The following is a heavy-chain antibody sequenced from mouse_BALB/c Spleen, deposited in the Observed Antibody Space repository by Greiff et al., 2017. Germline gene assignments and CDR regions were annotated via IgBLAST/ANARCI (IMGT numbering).Heavy chain of an antibody. CDR3: TRPSSESYYFDY. CDR2: ISSGGSYT. CDR1: GFTFSSYG. Sequence: EVMLVESGGGLVQPGGSLKLSCAASGFTFSSYGMSWVRQTPDKRLELVATISSGGSYTYYPDSVKGRFTISRDNAKNTLYLQMSSLKSEDTAMYYCTRPSSESYYFDYWGQGTTLTVSS. D-gene: IGHD2-12*01. J-gene: IGHJ2*01. V-gene: IGHV5-6*03.